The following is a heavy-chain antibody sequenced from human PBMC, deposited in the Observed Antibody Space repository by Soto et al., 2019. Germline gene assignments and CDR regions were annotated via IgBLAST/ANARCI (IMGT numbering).Heavy chain of an antibody. Sequence: GGSLRLSCAASGFTFSSYGMHWVRQAPGKGLEWVAVIWYDGSNKYYADSVKGRFTISRDNSKNTLYLQMNSLRAEDTAVYYCARDTAGVGATLNFDYWGQGTLVTVSS. CDR3: ARDTAGVGATLNFDY. J-gene: IGHJ4*02. V-gene: IGHV3-33*01. CDR2: IWYDGSNK. CDR1: GFTFSSYG. D-gene: IGHD1-26*01.